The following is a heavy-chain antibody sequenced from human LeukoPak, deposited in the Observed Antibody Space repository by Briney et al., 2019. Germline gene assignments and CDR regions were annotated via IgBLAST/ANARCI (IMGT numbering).Heavy chain of an antibody. V-gene: IGHV4-34*01. CDR3: ARDMTTVTIDY. CDR1: GGSFSGYI. D-gene: IGHD4-17*01. J-gene: IGHJ4*02. CDR2: INHSGST. Sequence: LGALSPPPPFFGGSFSGYIRGWVSQPPGKGREWIGEINHSGSTNYNPSLKGRVTISVDTSKNQFSLKLSSVTAADTAVYYCARDMTTVTIDYWGQGTLVTVSS.